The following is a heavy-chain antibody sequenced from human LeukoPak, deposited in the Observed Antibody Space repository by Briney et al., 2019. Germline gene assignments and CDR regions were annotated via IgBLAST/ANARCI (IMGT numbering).Heavy chain of an antibody. V-gene: IGHV3-15*01. D-gene: IGHD2-2*01. CDR2: IKSKTDGGTT. Sequence: GGSLRLSCAASGFTFSNAWMSWVRQDPGKGLEWVGRIKSKTDGGTTDYAAPVKGGFTISRDDSKNTLYPQMNSLKTEDTAVYYCTTQADCSSTSCYGMDVWGQGTTVTVSS. J-gene: IGHJ6*02. CDR3: TTQADCSSTSCYGMDV. CDR1: GFTFSNAW.